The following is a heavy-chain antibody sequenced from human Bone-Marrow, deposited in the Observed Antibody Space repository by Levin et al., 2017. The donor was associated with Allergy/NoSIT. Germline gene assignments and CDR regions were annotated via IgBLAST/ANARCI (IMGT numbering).Heavy chain of an antibody. CDR1: GFTFSKYA. CDR3: AKDLTMAGTVLDF. V-gene: IGHV3-23*01. D-gene: IGHD6-19*01. J-gene: IGHJ4*02. Sequence: QPGGSLRLSCAASGFTFSKYAMAWVRQAPGKGLEWVSAIKGHGADTYVAGSVRGRFSISRDNSKNTVYLEMSGLRVEDTAIYYCAKDLTMAGTVLDFWGQGTLVTVSS. CDR2: IKGHGADT.